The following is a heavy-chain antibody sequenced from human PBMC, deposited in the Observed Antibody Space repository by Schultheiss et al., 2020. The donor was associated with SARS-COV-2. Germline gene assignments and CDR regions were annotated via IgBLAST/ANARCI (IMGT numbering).Heavy chain of an antibody. D-gene: IGHD2-21*01. V-gene: IGHV3-15*01. CDR3: TTDLESVVVIPYYYYGMDV. CDR2: VKSKTDGGTA. CDR1: GFTFSSYS. J-gene: IGHJ6*02. Sequence: GESLKISCAASGFTFSSYSMNWVRQAPGKGLEWVARVKSKTDGGTADYAAPVKGRFTILRDDSKNTLYLQMNSLKTEDTAVYYCTTDLESVVVIPYYYYGMDVWGQGTTVTVSS.